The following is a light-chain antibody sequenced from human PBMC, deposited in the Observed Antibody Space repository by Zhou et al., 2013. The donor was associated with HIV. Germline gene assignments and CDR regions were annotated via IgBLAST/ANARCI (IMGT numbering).Light chain of an antibody. CDR2: GAT. CDR1: YTVGRSL. Sequence: ENVLTQFPDTLSLSPGETATLSCRATYTVGRSLLAWFQHKPGQAPRLLIHGATMRATGIPDRFSGSESGTDFTLTIARLEPEDSAVYYCQQYGSSRTFGQGTKVEI. CDR3: QQYGSSRT. V-gene: IGKV3-20*01. J-gene: IGKJ1*01.